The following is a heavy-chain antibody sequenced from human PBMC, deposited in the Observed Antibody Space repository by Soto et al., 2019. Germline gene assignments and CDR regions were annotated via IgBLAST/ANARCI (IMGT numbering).Heavy chain of an antibody. V-gene: IGHV4-31*03. D-gene: IGHD2-2*01. CDR3: ARELKYQLLLQYVAFDI. J-gene: IGHJ3*02. CDR2: IYYSGST. CDR1: GGSISSGGYY. Sequence: SETLSLTCTVSGGSISSGGYYWSWIRQHPGKGLEWIGYIYYSGSTYYNPSLKSRVTISVDTSKNQFSLKLSSVTAADTAVYYCARELKYQLLLQYVAFDIWGQGTMVTVSS.